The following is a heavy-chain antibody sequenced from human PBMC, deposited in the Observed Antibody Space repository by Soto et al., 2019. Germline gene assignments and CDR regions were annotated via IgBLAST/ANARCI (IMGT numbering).Heavy chain of an antibody. Sequence: SETLSLTCIVSGGSVSSYYWSWIRQPAGKGLEWIGRIYTSGSTNYNPSLKSRVTMSVDTSKNQFSLKLSSVTAADTAVYYCARDLIIAAAGKHYYYGMDVWGQGTTVTVSS. CDR1: GGSVSSYY. J-gene: IGHJ6*02. CDR3: ARDLIIAAAGKHYYYGMDV. V-gene: IGHV4-4*07. D-gene: IGHD6-13*01. CDR2: IYTSGST.